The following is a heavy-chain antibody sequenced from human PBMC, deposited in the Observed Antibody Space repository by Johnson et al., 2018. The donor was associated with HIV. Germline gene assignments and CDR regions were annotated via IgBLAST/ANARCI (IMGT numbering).Heavy chain of an antibody. CDR2: ISYDGSNK. CDR3: AGHGLPFVSYAVDI. CDR1: GFIFSDYG. V-gene: IGHV3-30*03. J-gene: IGHJ3*02. Sequence: QVQLVESGGGVVQRGRSLRLSCAASGFIFSDYGMHWVRQAPGKGLEWLAVISYDGSNKHYADSVKGRFTISRDNAKNSLFIQMKSLRDEDTALYYCAGHGLPFVSYAVDIWGQGTMVTVSS. D-gene: IGHD3-10*01.